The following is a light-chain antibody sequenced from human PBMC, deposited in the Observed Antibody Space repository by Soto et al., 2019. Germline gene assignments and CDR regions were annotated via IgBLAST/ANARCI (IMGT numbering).Light chain of an antibody. J-gene: IGKJ5*01. CDR3: QQYSNLIT. CDR2: DAS. Sequence: IQMTQSPSTLSASVGDRVTITFRASQSISSWLAWYQQKPGKAPKLLIYDASNLETGVPSRFSGSGSGTYFSFTISSLQPEDFATYYCQQYSNLITFGQGTRLEIK. CDR1: QSISSW. V-gene: IGKV1-5*01.